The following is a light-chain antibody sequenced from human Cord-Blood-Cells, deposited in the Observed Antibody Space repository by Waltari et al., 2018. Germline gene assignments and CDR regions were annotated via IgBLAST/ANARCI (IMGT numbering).Light chain of an antibody. CDR1: QSISSW. Sequence: DIQMTQSPSTLSASVGDRVTITCRASQSISSWLAWYQQKPGKAPKLLIYKASSLESGVLSRFSGSGSGTEFTLTISSLQPDDFATYYCQQYNSYSNTFGGGTKVEIK. CDR2: KAS. V-gene: IGKV1-5*03. CDR3: QQYNSYSNT. J-gene: IGKJ4*01.